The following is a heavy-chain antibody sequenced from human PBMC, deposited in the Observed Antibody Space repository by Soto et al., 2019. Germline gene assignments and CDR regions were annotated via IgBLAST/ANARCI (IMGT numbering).Heavy chain of an antibody. D-gene: IGHD3-10*01. Sequence: SETLSLTCTVSGGSISSYYWSWIRQPPGKGLEWIGEINHSGSTNYNPSLKSRVTISVDTSKNQFSLKLSSVTAADTAVYYCARGRITMVRGTNNWFDPWGQGTLVTVSS. J-gene: IGHJ5*02. CDR1: GGSISSYY. V-gene: IGHV4-34*01. CDR2: INHSGST. CDR3: ARGRITMVRGTNNWFDP.